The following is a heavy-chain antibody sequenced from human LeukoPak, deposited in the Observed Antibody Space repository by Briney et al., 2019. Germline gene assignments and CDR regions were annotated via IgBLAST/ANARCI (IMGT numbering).Heavy chain of an antibody. V-gene: IGHV4-34*01. CDR3: ARRLRKRNYLDY. Sequence: SETLSLTCAIYGGSFSGYYWSWIRQPPGKGLEWIGEINHSGSTNYNPSLKSRVTISVDTSKNQFSLKLSSVTAADTAVYYCARRLRKRNYLDYWGQGTLVTVSS. CDR1: GGSFSGYY. J-gene: IGHJ4*02. CDR2: INHSGST. D-gene: IGHD6-25*01.